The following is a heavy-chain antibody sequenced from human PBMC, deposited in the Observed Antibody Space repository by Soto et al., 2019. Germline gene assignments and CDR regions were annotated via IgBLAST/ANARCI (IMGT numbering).Heavy chain of an antibody. V-gene: IGHV5-51*01. CDR3: ARQLRDAFDF. Sequence: GESLKISCQVSGYTFANSWLACVRQMPGKGLEWMGIIYPGDSDTRYNPSFQGRVTISADKSSDTAYLQWGSLKASDTAIYYCARQLRDAFDFWGQGTTVTVSS. J-gene: IGHJ3*01. CDR2: IYPGDSDT. CDR1: GYTFANSW.